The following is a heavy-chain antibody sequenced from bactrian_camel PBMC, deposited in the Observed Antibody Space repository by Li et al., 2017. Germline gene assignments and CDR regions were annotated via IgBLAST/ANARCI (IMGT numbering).Heavy chain of an antibody. V-gene: IGHV3S57*01. CDR3: AAAHKSWRTVASLNPPWYNY. CDR1: GYTYRISC. J-gene: IGHJ4*01. D-gene: IGHD4*01. Sequence: HVQLVESGGGSVQAGGSLRLSCGASGYTYRISCMAWFRQPPGKEREGVAHIDSDGKWYAESLKGRSTISTDDANNTLDLQLDSLQPEDTAMYYCAAAHKSWRTVASLNPPWYNYWGQGTQVTVS. CDR2: IDSDGK.